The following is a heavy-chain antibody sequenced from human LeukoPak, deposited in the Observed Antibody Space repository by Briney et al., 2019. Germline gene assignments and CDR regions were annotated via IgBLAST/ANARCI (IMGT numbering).Heavy chain of an antibody. CDR3: AKDKGQQLLLNWFDP. J-gene: IGHJ5*02. V-gene: IGHV3-64*04. D-gene: IGHD2-2*01. CDR1: GFTFSSYA. CDR2: ISTNGEYT. Sequence: GGSLRLSCSASGFTFSSYAIHWVRQAPGKGLEYVSVISTNGEYTYYADSVKGRFTISRDNSKNTLYLQMNSLRAEDTAVYYCAKDKGQQLLLNWFDPWGQGTLVTVSS.